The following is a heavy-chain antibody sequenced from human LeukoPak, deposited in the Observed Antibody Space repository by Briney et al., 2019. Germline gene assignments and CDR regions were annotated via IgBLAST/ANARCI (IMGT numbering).Heavy chain of an antibody. CDR3: ARLDYYGSGSGFDY. J-gene: IGHJ4*02. Sequence: ASVTASSKASGYTFSDYYIHWVRQAPGQGLEWMGWINPNSGGTNYAQKFQGRVTMTRDTSISTAYMELSRLRSDDTAVYYCARLDYYGSGSGFDYWGQGTLVTVSS. CDR1: GYTFSDYY. V-gene: IGHV1-2*02. D-gene: IGHD3-10*01. CDR2: INPNSGGT.